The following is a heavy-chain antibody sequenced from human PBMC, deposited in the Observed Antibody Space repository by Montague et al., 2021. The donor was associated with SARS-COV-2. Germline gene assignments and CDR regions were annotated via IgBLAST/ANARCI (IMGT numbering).Heavy chain of an antibody. CDR2: ISSSGSTI. Sequence: SLKLSCAASGFTFSSYEMNWVRQAPGKGLEWVSYISSSGSTIHYADSVKGRFTISRDNAKNSLYLQMNSLRAEDTAVYYCARAVPYVFRPLKYFDYWGQGTLVTVSA. J-gene: IGHJ4*02. D-gene: IGHD3-16*01. CDR3: ARAVPYVFRPLKYFDY. V-gene: IGHV3-48*03. CDR1: GFTFSSYE.